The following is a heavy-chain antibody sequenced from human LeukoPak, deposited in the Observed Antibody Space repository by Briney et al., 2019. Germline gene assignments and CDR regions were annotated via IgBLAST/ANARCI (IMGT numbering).Heavy chain of an antibody. D-gene: IGHD4-17*01. Sequence: GGSLRLSCAASGFTFSSYSMNWLRQAPGKGLEWVSSISSSSSYIYYADSVKGRFTISRDNAKNSLYLQMNSLRAEDTAVYYCARDPTTVTTYNWFDPWGQGTLVTVSS. CDR1: GFTFSSYS. CDR2: ISSSSSYI. V-gene: IGHV3-21*01. CDR3: ARDPTTVTTYNWFDP. J-gene: IGHJ5*02.